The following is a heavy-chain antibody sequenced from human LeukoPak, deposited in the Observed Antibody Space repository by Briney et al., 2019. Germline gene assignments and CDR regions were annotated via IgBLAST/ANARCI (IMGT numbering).Heavy chain of an antibody. Sequence: GGSLRLSCAASGFTFSSYGMHWVRQAPGKGLEWVAVISYDGSNKYYADSVKGRFTISRDNSKNTLYLQMNSLRAEDTAVYYCARDAIEYSSSSHWFDPWGQGTLVTVSS. J-gene: IGHJ5*02. CDR2: ISYDGSNK. D-gene: IGHD6-6*01. V-gene: IGHV3-30*03. CDR1: GFTFSSYG. CDR3: ARDAIEYSSSSHWFDP.